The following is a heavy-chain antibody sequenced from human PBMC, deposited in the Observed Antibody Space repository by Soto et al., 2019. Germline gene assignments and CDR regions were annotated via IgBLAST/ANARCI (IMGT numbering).Heavy chain of an antibody. D-gene: IGHD1-26*01. CDR2: ISSNGGTT. CDR3: GGYSGDGIWS. V-gene: IGHV3-64*01. Sequence: EVQLVESGGGLVQPGGSLRLSCAASGFTFSSYSMHWVRQAPGKGLEYVSAISSNGGTTSYANSVKGRFTISRDNSKNMLYLQMGSLRAEDMAVYYSGGYSGDGIWSWGQGTLVTVSS. CDR1: GFTFSSYS. J-gene: IGHJ5*02.